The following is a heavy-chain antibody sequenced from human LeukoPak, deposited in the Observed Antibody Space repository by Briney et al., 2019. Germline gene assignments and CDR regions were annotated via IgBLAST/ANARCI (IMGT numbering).Heavy chain of an antibody. V-gene: IGHV4-39*01. CDR3: ARILDNFDY. CDR1: GGSISSSSYY. D-gene: IGHD1-26*01. CDR2: IYYSGST. J-gene: IGHJ4*02. Sequence: SGTLSLTCTVSGGSISSSSYYWGWIRQPPGTGLEWIGSIYYSGSTYYNPSLKSRVTISVDTSKNQFSLKLSSVTAADTAVYYCARILDNFDYWGQGTLVTVSS.